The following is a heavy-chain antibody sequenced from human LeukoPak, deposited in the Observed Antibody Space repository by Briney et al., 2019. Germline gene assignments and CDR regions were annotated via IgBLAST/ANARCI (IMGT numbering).Heavy chain of an antibody. Sequence: GASVKVSCKAFEYTFSSYSIHWVRQAPGQRLEWMGWINAGKGNTKYSQNLQGRVTVTGDTSAGTAYMELSSLTSEDTAVYYCARGSCSSTSCFMDVWGQGTTVTVSS. CDR2: INAGKGNT. V-gene: IGHV1-3*01. J-gene: IGHJ6*02. D-gene: IGHD2-2*01. CDR3: ARGSCSSTSCFMDV. CDR1: EYTFSSYS.